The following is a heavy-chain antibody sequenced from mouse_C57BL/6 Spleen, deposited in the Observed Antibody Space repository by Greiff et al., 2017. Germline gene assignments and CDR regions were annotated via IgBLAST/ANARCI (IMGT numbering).Heavy chain of an antibody. D-gene: IGHD2-4*01. Sequence: QVHVKQSGAELARPGASVKMSCKASGYTFTSYTMHWVKQRPGQGLEWIGYINPSSGYTKYKQKFKDKATLTADKASSTAYMQLSSLTSEDSAVYYCAREGNYDYDSYYFDYWGQGTTLTVSS. J-gene: IGHJ2*01. CDR3: AREGNYDYDSYYFDY. CDR2: INPSSGYT. CDR1: GYTFTSYT. V-gene: IGHV1-4*01.